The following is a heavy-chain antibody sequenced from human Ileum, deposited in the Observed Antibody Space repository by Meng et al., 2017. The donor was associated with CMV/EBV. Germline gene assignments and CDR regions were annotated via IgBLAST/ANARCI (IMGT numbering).Heavy chain of an antibody. Sequence: GESLKISCAASGFTFRNYWMIWVRQAPGKGLEWVANIRQDGGEKYYVDSVKGRFTISRDNAKNSLYLQMNSLRAEDTAVYYCARYFCESGSCFIDYWGHGLLVTVSS. CDR2: IRQDGGEK. CDR3: ARYFCESGSCFIDY. D-gene: IGHD3-3*01. J-gene: IGHJ4*01. V-gene: IGHV3-7*01. CDR1: GFTFRNYW.